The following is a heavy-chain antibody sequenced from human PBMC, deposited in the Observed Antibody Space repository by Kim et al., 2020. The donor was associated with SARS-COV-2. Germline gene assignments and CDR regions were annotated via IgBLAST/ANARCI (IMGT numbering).Heavy chain of an antibody. Sequence: SETLSLTCTVSGGSISSSSYYWGWIRQPPGKGLEWIGSIYYSGSTYYNPSLKSRVTISVDTSKNQFSLKLSSVTAADTAVYYCARHVFASIAAAGRGFDPWGHGTLVTVSS. J-gene: IGHJ5*02. V-gene: IGHV4-39*01. CDR3: ARHVFASIAAAGRGFDP. CDR2: IYYSGST. CDR1: GGSISSSSYY. D-gene: IGHD6-13*01.